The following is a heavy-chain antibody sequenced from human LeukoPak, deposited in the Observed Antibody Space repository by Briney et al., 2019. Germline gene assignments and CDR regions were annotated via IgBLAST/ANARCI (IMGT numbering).Heavy chain of an antibody. V-gene: IGHV4-39*01. D-gene: IGHD4-23*01. CDR1: GGSISSSGYY. CDR3: ARRPGANSPDY. Sequence: SETLSLTCTVSGGSISSSGYYWGWIRQPPGKGLEWIGSIYSSGSTYYNPSLKSRVTISINTSKNQFSLKLSSVTAADTAVYYCARRPGANSPDYWGQGTLVTVSS. CDR2: IYSSGST. J-gene: IGHJ4*02.